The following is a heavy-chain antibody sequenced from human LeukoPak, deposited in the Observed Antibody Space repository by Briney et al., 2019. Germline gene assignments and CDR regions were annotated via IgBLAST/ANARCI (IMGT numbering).Heavy chain of an antibody. CDR1: GFTFSSYA. D-gene: IGHD3-22*01. CDR2: IYHSGST. Sequence: AGGSLRLSCAASGFTFSSYAMSWVRQAPGKGLEWIGSIYHSGSTYYNPSLKSRVTISVDTSKNQFSLKLSSVTAADTAVYYCARGRGFVGYDSSGYFGRPAIRYDYWGQGTLVTVSS. V-gene: IGHV4-38-2*01. J-gene: IGHJ4*02. CDR3: ARGRGFVGYDSSGYFGRPAIRYDY.